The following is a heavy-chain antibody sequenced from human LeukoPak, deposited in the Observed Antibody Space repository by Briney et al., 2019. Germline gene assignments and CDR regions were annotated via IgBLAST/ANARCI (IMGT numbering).Heavy chain of an antibody. Sequence: GGSLRCSCAGSAFACSTYWMDWVRQAPGKGREGVCNINQDGSVKHYVDSVRGRFTISRANARNSVYLQMNALTVEDTAVYYCTRDFVFWGQGTLVTASS. CDR2: INQDGSVK. D-gene: IGHD3-3*01. V-gene: IGHV3-7*01. CDR1: AFACSTYW. J-gene: IGHJ4*02. CDR3: TRDFVF.